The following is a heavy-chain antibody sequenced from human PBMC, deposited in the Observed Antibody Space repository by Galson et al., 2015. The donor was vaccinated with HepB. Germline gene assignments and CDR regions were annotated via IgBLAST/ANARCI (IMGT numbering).Heavy chain of an antibody. CDR2: TYYRSKWYT. CDR1: GDSVSSESAA. Sequence: CAISGDSVSSESAAWHWIRQSPSRGLEWLGRTYYRSKWYTVYGVAVTSRITINPDTSKNQFSLQLNSVTPEDTAMYYCARDDSRNWDARGPSDFDSWGQGTLVTVSS. D-gene: IGHD1-1*01. J-gene: IGHJ5*01. CDR3: ARDDSRNWDARGPSDFDS. V-gene: IGHV6-1*01.